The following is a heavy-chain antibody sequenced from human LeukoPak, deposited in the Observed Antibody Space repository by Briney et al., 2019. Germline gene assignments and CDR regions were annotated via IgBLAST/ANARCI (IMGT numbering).Heavy chain of an antibody. CDR3: AADFGFRGLGELSN. CDR2: IIPILGIA. CDR1: GGTFSSYA. J-gene: IGHJ4*02. D-gene: IGHD3-16*02. Sequence: SVKVSCKASGGTFSSYAISWVRQAPGQGLEWMGRIIPILGIANYAQKFQERVTITRDMSTSTAYMELSSLRSEDTAVYYCAADFGFRGLGELSNWGQGTLATVSS. V-gene: IGHV1-69*04.